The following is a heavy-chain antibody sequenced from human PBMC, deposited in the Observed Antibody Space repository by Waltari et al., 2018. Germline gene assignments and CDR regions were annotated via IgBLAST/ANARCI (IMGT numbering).Heavy chain of an antibody. CDR2: IYGGGIPT. J-gene: IGHJ4*02. Sequence: EVQLLESGGGLVQPGGSLRLSCAASGFAFSTYAMTWVRQAPGKGLEWGSLIYGGGIPTHYADSVKGRFTIARDDSKNTLFLEMNSLRVEDTAVYYCAKDLRDYSNDYWGQGTLVTVSS. D-gene: IGHD4-4*01. CDR1: GFAFSTYA. CDR3: AKDLRDYSNDY. V-gene: IGHV3-23*03.